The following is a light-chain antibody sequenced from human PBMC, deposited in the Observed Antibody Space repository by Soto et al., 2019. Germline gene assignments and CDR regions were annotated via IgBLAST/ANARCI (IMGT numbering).Light chain of an antibody. V-gene: IGKV1-5*03. CDR3: QQYNDYPWT. CDR1: QSISRW. J-gene: IGKJ1*01. Sequence: DIQMTQSPSTLPASVGDRVTITCRANQSISRWLAWSQQKPGKAPKLLIYKASSLGSGVPSRFSGSGAGTEVTLTISSLQPDDFAQYYCQQYNDYPWTFGQGTKVEIK. CDR2: KAS.